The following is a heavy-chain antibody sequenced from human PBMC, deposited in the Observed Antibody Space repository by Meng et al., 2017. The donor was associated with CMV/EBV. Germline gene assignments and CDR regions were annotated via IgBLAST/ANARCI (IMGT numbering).Heavy chain of an antibody. CDR2: IWYDGSNK. D-gene: IGHD3-3*01. CDR3: TRHPEPPRVLGVVIPNWFDP. Sequence: GGSLRLSCAASGFTFSSYGMHWVRQAPGKGLEWVAVIWYDGSNKYYADSVKGRFTISRDNSKNTLYLQMNSLKTEDTAVYHCTRHPEPPRVLGVVIPNWFDPWGQGTLVTVSS. J-gene: IGHJ5*02. V-gene: IGHV3-33*01. CDR1: GFTFSSYG.